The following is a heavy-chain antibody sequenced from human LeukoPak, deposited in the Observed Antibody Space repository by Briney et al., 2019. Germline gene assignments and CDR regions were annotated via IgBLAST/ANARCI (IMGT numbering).Heavy chain of an antibody. V-gene: IGHV3-11*04. D-gene: IGHD6-25*01. CDR2: ISSSGSTI. CDR3: ARNWDDAIAAGLFDP. CDR1: GFTFSDYY. J-gene: IGHJ5*02. Sequence: PGGSLRLSCAASGFTFSDYYMSWIRQAPGKGLEWVSYISSSGSTIYYADSVKGRFTISRDNAKNSLYLQMNSLRAEDTAVYYCARNWDDAIAAGLFDPWGQGTLVTVSS.